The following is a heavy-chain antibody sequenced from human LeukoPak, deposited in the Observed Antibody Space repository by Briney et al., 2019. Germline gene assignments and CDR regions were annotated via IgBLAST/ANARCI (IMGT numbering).Heavy chain of an antibody. J-gene: IGHJ4*02. CDR1: GFTFSSYG. CDR2: IRYDGSNK. D-gene: IGHD1-26*01. Sequence: GGSLRLSCAASGFTFSSYGMHWVRQAPGKGLEWVAFIRYDGSNKYYADSVKGRFTISRDNSKNTLYLQMNSLRAEDTAVYYCANGGGPYSGSFVVDYWGQGTLVTVSS. V-gene: IGHV3-30*02. CDR3: ANGGGPYSGSFVVDY.